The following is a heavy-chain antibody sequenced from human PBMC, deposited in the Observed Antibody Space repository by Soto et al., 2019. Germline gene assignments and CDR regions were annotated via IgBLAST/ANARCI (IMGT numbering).Heavy chain of an antibody. V-gene: IGHV4-30-4*01. Sequence: QVQLQESGPGLVKPSQTLSLTCTVSGGSISSGDYYWSWIRQPPGKGLEWIGYIYYSGSTYYNPSLKRLLTISVDTSKNQCALELSSVTAADTAVYYCARDTSYYDFCSGYPLYYYYGMDVWGQGTTVTVSS. CDR1: GGSISSGDYY. J-gene: IGHJ6*02. CDR3: ARDTSYYDFCSGYPLYYYYGMDV. CDR2: IYYSGST. D-gene: IGHD3-3*01.